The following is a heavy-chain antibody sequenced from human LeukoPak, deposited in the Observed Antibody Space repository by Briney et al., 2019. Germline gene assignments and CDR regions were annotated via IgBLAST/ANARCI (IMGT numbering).Heavy chain of an antibody. CDR3: ATPRGADWYFDL. D-gene: IGHD3-10*01. CDR1: GYTFTGYY. J-gene: IGHJ2*01. CDR2: INPNSGGT. V-gene: IGHV1-2*06. Sequence: ASVKVSCKASGYTFTGYYMHWVRQAPGQGLEWMGRINPNSGGTNYAQKFQGRVTMPRDTSISTAYMELSRLRSDDTAVYYCATPRGADWYFDLWGRGTLVTVSS.